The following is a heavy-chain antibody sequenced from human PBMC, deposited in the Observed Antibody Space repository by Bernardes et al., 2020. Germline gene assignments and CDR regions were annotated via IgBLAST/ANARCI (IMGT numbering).Heavy chain of an antibody. CDR2: ISSSSSYI. J-gene: IGHJ5*02. CDR3: ARVLLPGFGPDQFGWVLPGFGPDQFDP. CDR1: GFTFSRYS. V-gene: IGHV3-21*01. D-gene: IGHD3-10*01. Sequence: GGCLSPSCVASGFTFSRYSMNWVRPAPGKGLEWVSSISSSSSYIYYADSVKGRFTISRDNAKNSLYLQMNSLRAEDTAVYYCARVLLPGFGPDQFGWVLPGFGPDQFDPWGQGTLVTVSS.